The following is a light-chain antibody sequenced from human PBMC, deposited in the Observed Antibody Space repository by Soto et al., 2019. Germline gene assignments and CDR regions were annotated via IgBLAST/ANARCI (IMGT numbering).Light chain of an antibody. CDR2: EVS. CDR1: SSDVGGYNF. V-gene: IGLV2-8*01. CDR3: NSYVETNKFV. Sequence: QSVLTQPPSASGSPGQSVTISCTGTSSDVGGYNFVSWYQQHPGRAPKLIIYEVSKRPSGVPDRFSGSKSGNTASLTVSRLHAEDEADYYCNSYVETNKFVFGTGTKVTVL. J-gene: IGLJ1*01.